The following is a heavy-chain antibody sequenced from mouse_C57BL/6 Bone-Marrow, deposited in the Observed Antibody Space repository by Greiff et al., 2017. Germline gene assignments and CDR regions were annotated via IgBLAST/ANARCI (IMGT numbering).Heavy chain of an antibody. D-gene: IGHD1-2*01. CDR1: GYSFTGYY. J-gene: IGHJ2*01. V-gene: IGHV1-42*01. CDR3: TKAHYYCLDY. CDR2: INPSTGGT. Sequence: EVQLQQSGPELVKPGASVKISCKASGYSFTGYYMNWVKQSPEKSLEWIGEINPSTGGTTYNQKFKAKATLTVDKSSSTAYMQLKSLTSEDSAVYYCTKAHYYCLDYWGQGTTLTVSS.